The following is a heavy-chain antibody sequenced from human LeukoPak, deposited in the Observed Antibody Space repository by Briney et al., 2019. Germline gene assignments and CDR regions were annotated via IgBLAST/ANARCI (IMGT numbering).Heavy chain of an antibody. D-gene: IGHD6-13*01. V-gene: IGHV4-34*01. CDR1: GGSFSGYY. Sequence: TSETLSLTCAVYGGSFSGYYWSWIRQPPGKGLEWIGEINHSGSTNYNPSLKSRVTVSVDTSKNQFSLKLSSVTAADTAVYYCARGGSSWYNGPFDYWGQGTLVTVSS. J-gene: IGHJ4*02. CDR3: ARGGSSWYNGPFDY. CDR2: INHSGST.